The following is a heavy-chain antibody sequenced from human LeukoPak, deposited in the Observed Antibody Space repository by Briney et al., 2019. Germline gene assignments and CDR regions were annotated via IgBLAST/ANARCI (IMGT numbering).Heavy chain of an antibody. CDR2: IYPGDSDI. CDR3: ARRYNWNDYWFDP. V-gene: IGHV5-51*01. D-gene: IGHD1-1*01. Sequence: GESLKISCKCSGYNFIKYWIGWVRQMPGKGLEWMGIIYPGDSDIRYSPSFQGQVTISADKSISTAYLQWSSLKASDTALYYCARRYNWNDYWFDPWGQGTLVTVSS. J-gene: IGHJ5*02. CDR1: GYNFIKYW.